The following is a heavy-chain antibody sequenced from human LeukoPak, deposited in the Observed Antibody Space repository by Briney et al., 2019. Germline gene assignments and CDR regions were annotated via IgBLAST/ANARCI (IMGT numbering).Heavy chain of an antibody. V-gene: IGHV3-30*02. D-gene: IGHD5-18*01. CDR1: GFTFSSYG. CDR3: AKGKGYSYGSSDY. J-gene: IGHJ4*02. CDR2: IRYDGSNK. Sequence: GGSLRLSCAASGFTFSSYGMHWVRQAPGKGLEWVAFIRYDGSNKYYADSVKGRFTISRDNSKNTLYLQMNSLRAEDTAVYYCAKGKGYSYGSSDYWGQGTLVTVSS.